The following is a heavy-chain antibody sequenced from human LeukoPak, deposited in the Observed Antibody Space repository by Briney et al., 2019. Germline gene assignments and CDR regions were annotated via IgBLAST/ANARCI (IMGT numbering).Heavy chain of an antibody. D-gene: IGHD6-13*01. V-gene: IGHV3-7*05. Sequence: GGSLSLSCTASGFTFSDYCMSWVRQTPEQGLEWVANIKQDGSEKVYLDSVKGRFTISRDNAQTSLYLHMNSLRAEDTAVYYCARDPYSSSWSYGMDVWGQGTTVTVSS. CDR1: GFTFSDYC. J-gene: IGHJ6*02. CDR3: ARDPYSSSWSYGMDV. CDR2: IKQDGSEK.